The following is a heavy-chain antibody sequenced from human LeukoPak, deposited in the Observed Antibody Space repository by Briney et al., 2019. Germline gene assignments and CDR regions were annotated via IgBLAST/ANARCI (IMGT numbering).Heavy chain of an antibody. D-gene: IGHD3-3*01. Sequence: AGGSLRLSCAASGFTFSNAWMSWVRQAPGKGLEWVGRIKSKTDGGTTAYAAPVKCRFTISRDDSKNTLYLQMNSLKNEDTAVYYCTTPDYDFWSGYQGSDYWGQGTLVTVSS. V-gene: IGHV3-15*01. CDR2: IKSKTDGGTT. CDR1: GFTFSNAW. J-gene: IGHJ4*02. CDR3: TTPDYDFWSGYQGSDY.